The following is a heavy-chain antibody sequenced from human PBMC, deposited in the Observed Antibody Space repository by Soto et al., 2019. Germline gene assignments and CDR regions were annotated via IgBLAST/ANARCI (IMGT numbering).Heavy chain of an antibody. CDR3: ARGQRFSDWFDP. D-gene: IGHD3-3*01. Sequence: SETLSLTCTISGGAIGSHYWTWIRQPAGKGLEWIGRIYSSGSTQYNPSLQSRVTMSLDTSKNQFSLRLESVTAADTAVYYCARGQRFSDWFDPWGQGTLVTVSS. J-gene: IGHJ5*02. V-gene: IGHV4-4*07. CDR1: GGAIGSHY. CDR2: IYSSGST.